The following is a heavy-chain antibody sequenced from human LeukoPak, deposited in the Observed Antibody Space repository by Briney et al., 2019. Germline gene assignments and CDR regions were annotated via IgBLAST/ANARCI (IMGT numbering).Heavy chain of an antibody. Sequence: GGSLRLSCAASGFTFSSYSMNWVRQAPGKGLEWVSYISSSSSTIYYADSVKGRFTISRDNAKNSLYLQMNSLRAEDTAVYYCARVTGYMVEDYFDYWGQGTLVTVSS. CDR3: ARVTGYMVEDYFDY. J-gene: IGHJ4*02. V-gene: IGHV3-48*01. D-gene: IGHD5-12*01. CDR2: ISSSSSTI. CDR1: GFTFSSYS.